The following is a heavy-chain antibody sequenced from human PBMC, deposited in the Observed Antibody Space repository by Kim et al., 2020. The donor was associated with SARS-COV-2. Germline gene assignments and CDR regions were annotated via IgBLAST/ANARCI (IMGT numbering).Heavy chain of an antibody. CDR1: GGSISSSSYY. CDR3: ARRRLSTDLDP. V-gene: IGHV4-39*01. CDR2: IYYSGST. J-gene: IGHJ5*02. Sequence: SETLSLTCTVSGGSISSSSYYWGWIRQPPGKGLEWIGRIYYSGSTYYNPSLKSRVTISVDTSKNQFSLKLSSVTAADTAVYYCARRRLSTDLDPWGQGTLVTVSS.